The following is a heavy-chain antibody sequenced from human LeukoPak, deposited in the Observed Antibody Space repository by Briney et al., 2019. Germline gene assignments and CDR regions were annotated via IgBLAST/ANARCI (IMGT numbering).Heavy chain of an antibody. Sequence: ASVKVSCKASGHSFTNYFMHWVRQAPGQGLEWVGTINPNDGTTTYAQKLQDRVIITRDTSTSTVYMDLSSLTSEDTASYYCARSFGAAEVDHWGQGTLVTVSS. D-gene: IGHD3-16*01. CDR1: GHSFTNYF. CDR2: INPNDGTT. J-gene: IGHJ5*02. CDR3: ARSFGAAEVDH. V-gene: IGHV1-46*01.